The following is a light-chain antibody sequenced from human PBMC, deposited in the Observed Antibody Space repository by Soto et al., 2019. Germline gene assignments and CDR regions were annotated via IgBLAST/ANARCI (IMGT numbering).Light chain of an antibody. CDR1: QDISNF. Sequence: DIQMTQSPSSLSASVGDRLTITCQASQDISNFLNWYQQKPGRAPKLLIYLASTLEKGVPSRFSGSGSGTLFTLTISSLQPEDFATYYCQQFDNAPPKLTFGGGTKVEI. V-gene: IGKV1-33*01. J-gene: IGKJ4*01. CDR3: QQFDNAPPKLT. CDR2: LAS.